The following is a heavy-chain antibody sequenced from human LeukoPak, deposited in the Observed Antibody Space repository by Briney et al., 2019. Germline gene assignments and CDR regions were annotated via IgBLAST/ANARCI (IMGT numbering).Heavy chain of an antibody. D-gene: IGHD2-21*02. J-gene: IGHJ4*02. CDR3: AKDVVVTAIPDYFDY. CDR1: RFTFSSYA. CDR2: ISGSGGST. Sequence: GGSLRLSCAASRFTFSSYAMSWVRQAPGKGLEWVSAISGSGGSTYYADSVKGRFTISRDNSKNTLYLQMNSLRAEDTAVYYCAKDVVVTAIPDYFDYWGQGTLVTVSS. V-gene: IGHV3-23*01.